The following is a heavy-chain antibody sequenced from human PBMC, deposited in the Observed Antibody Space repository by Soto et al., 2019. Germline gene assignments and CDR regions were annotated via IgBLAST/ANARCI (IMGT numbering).Heavy chain of an antibody. CDR3: ARGATYGSGSHIDY. CDR2: IYSGGST. CDR1: GFTVSSNY. Sequence: EVQLVESGGGLVQPGGSLRLSCAASGFTVSSNYMSWVRQAPGKGLEWVSVIYSGGSTYYADSVQGRFTISRDNSKNTLYLQMNSLRAEDTAVYYCARGATYGSGSHIDYWGQGTLVTVSS. J-gene: IGHJ4*02. D-gene: IGHD3-10*01. V-gene: IGHV3-66*01.